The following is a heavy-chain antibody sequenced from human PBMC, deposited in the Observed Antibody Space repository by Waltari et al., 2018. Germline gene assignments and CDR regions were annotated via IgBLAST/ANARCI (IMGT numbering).Heavy chain of an antibody. CDR1: GGTFSSYA. J-gene: IGHJ6*03. D-gene: IGHD3-22*01. CDR2: IIPIFGTA. CDR3: ARSLDPYYYDSSGSYYYYMDV. Sequence: QVQLVQSGAEVKKPGSSVKVSCKASGGTFSSYAISWVRQAPGQGLEWMGGIIPIFGTANYARRFQGRVTITTDESTSTAYMELSSLRSEDTAVYYCARSLDPYYYDSSGSYYYYMDVWGKGTTVTVSS. V-gene: IGHV1-69*05.